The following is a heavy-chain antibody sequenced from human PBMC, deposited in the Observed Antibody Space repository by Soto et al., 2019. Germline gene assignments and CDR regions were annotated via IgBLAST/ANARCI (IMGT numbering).Heavy chain of an antibody. D-gene: IGHD2-2*01. J-gene: IGHJ4*02. V-gene: IGHV1-69*02. Sequence: SVKVSCKASGGTLSSYTISWVRQAPGQGLEWMGRIIPILGIANYAQKFQGRVTITADKSTSTAYMELSSLRSEDTAVYYCARGLGYCSSTSCYGGPRGSDYWGQGTLVTVSS. CDR1: GGTLSSYT. CDR2: IIPILGIA. CDR3: ARGLGYCSSTSCYGGPRGSDY.